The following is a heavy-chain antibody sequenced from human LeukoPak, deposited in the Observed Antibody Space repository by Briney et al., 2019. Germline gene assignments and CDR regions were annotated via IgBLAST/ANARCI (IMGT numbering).Heavy chain of an antibody. V-gene: IGHV3-30*04. CDR3: ARVGCRGASCYSAWFDN. D-gene: IGHD2-15*01. CDR2: ISFDARNQ. J-gene: IGHJ4*02. CDR1: GFTFSDYA. Sequence: GGSLRLSCAASGFTFSDYAMHWVRQAPGKGLEWVAVISFDARNQNYADSVKGRFTISRDSSTNTLFLQMNSLRPGDMAVYYCARVGCRGASCYSAWFDNWGQGTLVTVSS.